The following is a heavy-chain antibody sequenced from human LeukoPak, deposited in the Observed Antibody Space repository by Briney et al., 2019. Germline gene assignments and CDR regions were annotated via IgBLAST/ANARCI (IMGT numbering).Heavy chain of an antibody. CDR1: GGTFSSYA. Sequence: AASVKVSCKASGGTFSSYAISWVRQAPGQGLEWTGRIIPILGIANYAQKFQGRVTITADKSTSTAYMELSSLRSEDTAVYYCARDSGYYDSSGYSDYWGQGALVTVSS. J-gene: IGHJ4*02. V-gene: IGHV1-69*04. D-gene: IGHD3-22*01. CDR2: IIPILGIA. CDR3: ARDSGYYDSSGYSDY.